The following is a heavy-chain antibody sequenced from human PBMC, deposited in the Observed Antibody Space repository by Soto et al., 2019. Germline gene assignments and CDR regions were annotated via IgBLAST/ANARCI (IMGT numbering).Heavy chain of an antibody. V-gene: IGHV3-9*01. J-gene: IGHJ4*02. CDR2: ISWNSGSI. Sequence: GGSLRLSCAASGFTFDDYAMHWVRQAPGKGLEWVSGISWNSGSIGYADSVKGRFTISRDNAKNSLYLQMNSLRAEDTALYYCAKDIGWNYGSDAFDYWGQGTLVTVSS. CDR3: AKDIGWNYGSDAFDY. CDR1: GFTFDDYA. D-gene: IGHD1-7*01.